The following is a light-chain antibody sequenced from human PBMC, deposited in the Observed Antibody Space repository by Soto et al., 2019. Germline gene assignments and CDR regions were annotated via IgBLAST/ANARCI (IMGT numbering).Light chain of an antibody. V-gene: IGLV1-47*01. J-gene: IGLJ1*01. CDR1: TSNIGSNY. CDR3: ATWDDSLNGFYV. CDR2: RNN. Sequence: SALTQPPSASGTPGQGVTISCSGSTSNIGSNYVYWYQQLPGTAPKLLIYRNNQRPSGVPDRFSGSKSGTSASLAISGLRSDDEADYFCATWDDSLNGFYVFGTGTKVT.